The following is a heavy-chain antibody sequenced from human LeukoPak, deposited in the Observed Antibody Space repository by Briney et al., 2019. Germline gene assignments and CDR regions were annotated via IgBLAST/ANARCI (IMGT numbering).Heavy chain of an antibody. J-gene: IGHJ5*02. CDR1: GFTVRDSY. CDR2: ISSSSSYI. CDR3: ARGITGTNWFDP. D-gene: IGHD1-7*01. Sequence: GGSLRLSCAASGFTVRDSYMSWVRQAPGKGLEWVSSISSSSSYIYYADSVKGRFTISRDNAKNSLYLQMNSLRAADTAVYYCARGITGTNWFDPWGQGTLVTVSS. V-gene: IGHV3-21*01.